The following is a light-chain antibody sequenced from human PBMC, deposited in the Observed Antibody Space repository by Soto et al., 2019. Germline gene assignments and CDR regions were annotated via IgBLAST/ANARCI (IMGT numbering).Light chain of an antibody. CDR3: AAWDDSLSVYV. J-gene: IGLJ1*01. CDR2: RNN. Sequence: QSVLAQSPSASGTPGQRVTLSCSGGSSNIGSSYVYWYQQLPGTAPDLLIYRNNQRPSGVPDRFSGSKSGTSASLAISGLRSEDEADYYCAAWDDSLSVYVFGTGTKVTAL. V-gene: IGLV1-47*01. CDR1: SSNIGSSY.